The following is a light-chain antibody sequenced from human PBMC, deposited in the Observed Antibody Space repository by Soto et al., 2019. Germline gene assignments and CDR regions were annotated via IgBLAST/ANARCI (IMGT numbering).Light chain of an antibody. CDR2: SAS. V-gene: IGKV1D-12*01. J-gene: IGKJ4*01. Sequence: IRITQSPSSVSASVGDRVTISCRASQAISNWLAWYQQKPGKAPKLLIYSASTLESGVPSRFRGSGSGTDFTLPISSLQPEDFETYYCQQVHSFPLTFGGGTKVDIK. CDR1: QAISNW. CDR3: QQVHSFPLT.